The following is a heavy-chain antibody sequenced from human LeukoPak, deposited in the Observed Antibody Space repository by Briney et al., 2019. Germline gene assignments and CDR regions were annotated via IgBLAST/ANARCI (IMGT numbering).Heavy chain of an antibody. CDR1: GYTLTELF. CDR3: ANLKGLYSGSYFDY. Sequence: ASVKVSCKVSGYTLTELFMHWVRQAPGKGLEWMGGFDPEDGETIYAQKFQGRVTMTEDTSTDTAYMELSSLRSEDTAVYYCANLKGLYSGSYFDYWGQGTLVTVSS. D-gene: IGHD1-26*01. CDR2: FDPEDGET. V-gene: IGHV1-24*01. J-gene: IGHJ4*02.